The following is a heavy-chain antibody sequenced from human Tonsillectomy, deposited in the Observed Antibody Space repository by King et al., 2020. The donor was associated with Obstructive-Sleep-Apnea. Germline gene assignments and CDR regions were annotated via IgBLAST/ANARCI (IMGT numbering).Heavy chain of an antibody. CDR1: GFSFSSYW. CDR2: IQQDGSGK. D-gene: IGHD6-19*01. J-gene: IGHJ4*02. CDR3: VRDSSGWYNFDF. Sequence: VQLVESGGGLVQPGGSLRLSCAASGFSFSSYWMNWVRQAPGKGLEWVANIQQDGSGKYYVESVKGRFTIFRDNTKNSLYLQMNSLRADDTALYYCVRDSSGWYNFDFWGQGTLVTVSS. V-gene: IGHV3-7*01.